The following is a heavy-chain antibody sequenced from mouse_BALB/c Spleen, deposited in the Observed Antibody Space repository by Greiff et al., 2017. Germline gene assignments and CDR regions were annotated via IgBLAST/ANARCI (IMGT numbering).Heavy chain of an antibody. CDR1: GYTFTDYN. D-gene: IGHD2-1*01. CDR3: ARSYGNYATGTESYAMDY. CDR2: IYPYNGGT. J-gene: IGHJ4*01. V-gene: IGHV1S29*02. Sequence: EVQLVESGPELVKPGASVKISCKASGYTFTDYNMHWVKQSHGKSLEWIGYIYPYNGGTGYNQKFKSKATLTVDNSSSTAYMELRSLTSEDSAVYYCARSYGNYATGTESYAMDYWGQGTSVTVSS.